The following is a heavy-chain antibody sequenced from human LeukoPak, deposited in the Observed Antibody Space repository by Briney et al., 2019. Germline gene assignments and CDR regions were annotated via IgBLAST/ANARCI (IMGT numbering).Heavy chain of an antibody. CDR2: ISGSGGST. CDR1: GFTFSSYA. CDR3: AKRVDIVVVTAEYYFDY. J-gene: IGHJ4*02. D-gene: IGHD2-21*02. Sequence: GGSLRLSCAASGFTFSSYAMSWVRQAPGEGLEWVSAISGSGGSTYYADSVRGRFTISRDNSKNTLFLQMSSLRAEDTAVYYCAKRVDIVVVTAEYYFDYWGQGTLVTVSS. V-gene: IGHV3-23*01.